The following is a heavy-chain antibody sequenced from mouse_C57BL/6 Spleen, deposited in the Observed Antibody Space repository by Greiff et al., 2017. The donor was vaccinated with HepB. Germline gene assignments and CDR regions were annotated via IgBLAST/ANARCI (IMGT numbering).Heavy chain of an antibody. J-gene: IGHJ2*01. V-gene: IGHV5-12*01. CDR3: ARGRSTMVTTNAFDY. Sequence: EVQVVESGGGLVQPGGSLKLSCAASGFTFSDYYMYWVRQTPEKRLEWVAYISNGGGSTYYPDTVKGRFTISRDNAKNTLYLQMSRLKSEDTAMYYCARGRSTMVTTNAFDYWGQGTTLTVSS. CDR1: GFTFSDYY. D-gene: IGHD2-2*01. CDR2: ISNGGGST.